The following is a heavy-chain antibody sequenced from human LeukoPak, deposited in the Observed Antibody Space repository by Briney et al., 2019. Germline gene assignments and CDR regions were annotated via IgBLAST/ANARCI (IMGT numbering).Heavy chain of an antibody. CDR1: GFTFSSYA. Sequence: GGSLRLSCAASGFTFSSYAMTWVRQAPGKGLEWVANIKQDGSEKYYVDSVKGRFTISRDNAKNSLYLQMNSLRAEDTAVYYCARGPSPYCSSTSCYFDYWGQGTLVTVSS. D-gene: IGHD2-2*01. CDR2: IKQDGSEK. V-gene: IGHV3-7*01. J-gene: IGHJ4*02. CDR3: ARGPSPYCSSTSCYFDY.